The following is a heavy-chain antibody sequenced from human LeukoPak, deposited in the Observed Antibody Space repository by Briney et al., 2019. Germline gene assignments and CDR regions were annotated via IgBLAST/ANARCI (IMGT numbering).Heavy chain of an antibody. V-gene: IGHV1-46*01. D-gene: IGHD2-15*01. CDR2: INPSGGST. CDR3: ARDIYCSGGSCYGSVYGMDV. CDR1: GYTFTSYY. Sequence: ASVKVSCKASGYTFTSYYMHWVRQAPGQGLEWMGIINPSGGSTSYAQKLQGRVTMTTDTSTSTAYMELRSLRSDDTAVYYCARDIYCSGGSCYGSVYGMDVWGQGTTVTVSS. J-gene: IGHJ6*02.